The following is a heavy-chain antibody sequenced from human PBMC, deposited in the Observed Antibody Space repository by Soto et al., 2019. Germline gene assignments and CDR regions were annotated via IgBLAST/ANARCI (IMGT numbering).Heavy chain of an antibody. CDR1: GFTFNNFA. CDR2: INADNANT. J-gene: IGHJ5*02. CDR3: ARDSGAFIAAVAWFDL. Sequence: ASVKVSCKALGFTFNNFAIHWVRQAPGQSLEWMGWINADNANTKYSPQFRGSVTFSRDTSANTVYLELRSLRSDDTAVYYCARDSGAFIAAVAWFDLWGQGNLVTVSS. D-gene: IGHD6-6*01. V-gene: IGHV1-3*01.